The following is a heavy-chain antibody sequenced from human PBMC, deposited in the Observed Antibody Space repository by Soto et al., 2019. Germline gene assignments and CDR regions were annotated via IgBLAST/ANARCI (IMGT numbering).Heavy chain of an antibody. J-gene: IGHJ4*02. CDR1: GFTFSSRA. D-gene: IGHD3-16*01. Sequence: DVQLVESGGGLVQPGGSLRLSCTASGFTFSSRAMNWVRQFPGRGLAWVSYISSSSSNIDYADSVKGRFTVSRDNAKNSLYLQMNTLRDEDTAVYYCGSDRSLGSNWYYYLESWGQGTLVTVSS. V-gene: IGHV3-48*02. CDR3: GSDRSLGSNWYYYLES. CDR2: ISSSSSNI.